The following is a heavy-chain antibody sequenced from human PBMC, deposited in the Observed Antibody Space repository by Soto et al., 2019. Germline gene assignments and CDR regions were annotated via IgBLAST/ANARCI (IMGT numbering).Heavy chain of an antibody. CDR2: IIPIFGTA. CDR3: AGSINYGSFDY. V-gene: IGHV1-69*13. Sequence: GASVKVSCKASGGTFSSYAISWVRQAPGQGLEWMGGIIPIFGTANYAQKFQGRVTITADESTSTAYMELSSLRSEDTAVYYCAGSINYGSFDYWGQGTLVTVSS. J-gene: IGHJ4*02. D-gene: IGHD3-10*01. CDR1: GGTFSSYA.